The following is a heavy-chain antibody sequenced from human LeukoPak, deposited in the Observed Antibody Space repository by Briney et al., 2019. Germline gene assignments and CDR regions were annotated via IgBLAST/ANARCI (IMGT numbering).Heavy chain of an antibody. CDR2: INAGNGNT. V-gene: IGHV1-3*01. J-gene: IGHJ4*02. Sequence: GASVKVSCKASGYTFTSYAMHWVRQAPGQRLEWMGWINAGNGNTKYSQKFQGRVTFTRDTSATTAYMELSSLRSEDTAVYYCAKRGGGYYYDSGPLGPFFDFWGQGTLVTVSS. D-gene: IGHD3-22*01. CDR1: GYTFTSYA. CDR3: AKRGGGYYYDSGPLGPFFDF.